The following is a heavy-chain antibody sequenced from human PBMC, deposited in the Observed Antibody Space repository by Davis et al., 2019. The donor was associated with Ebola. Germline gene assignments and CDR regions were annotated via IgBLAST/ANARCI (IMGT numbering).Heavy chain of an antibody. V-gene: IGHV4-59*01. CDR3: ARGSWDIVVVVAATPVDY. CDR2: IYYSGST. CDR1: GGSISSYY. Sequence: MPSETLSLTCTVSGGSISSYYWNWIRQPPGKGLEWIGYIYYSGSTNYNPSLKSRVTISVDTSKNQFSLILTSVTAADTAMYYCARGSWDIVVVVAATPVDYWGQGTLVTVSS. D-gene: IGHD2-15*01. J-gene: IGHJ4*02.